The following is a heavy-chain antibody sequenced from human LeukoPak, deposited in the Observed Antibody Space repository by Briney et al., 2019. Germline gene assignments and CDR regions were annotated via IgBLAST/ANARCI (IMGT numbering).Heavy chain of an antibody. Sequence: QPGGSLRLSCAASGFSFSDYAMNWVRQAPGKGLEWVSGTSGSGGSTYYSDSVKGRFTISRDNSKNTLYLQMSSLRAEDTAVYYCARDWDLGNSCYFDYWGQGTLVTVSS. CDR2: TSGSGGST. CDR3: ARDWDLGNSCYFDY. J-gene: IGHJ4*02. D-gene: IGHD3-16*01. CDR1: GFSFSDYA. V-gene: IGHV3-23*01.